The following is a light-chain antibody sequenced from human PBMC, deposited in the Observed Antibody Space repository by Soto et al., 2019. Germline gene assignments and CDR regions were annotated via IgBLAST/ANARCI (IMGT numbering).Light chain of an antibody. CDR1: QSVSSSY. CDR2: GAS. CDR3: QQYGSSPRT. J-gene: IGKJ1*01. Sequence: EIVLTQSPGTLSLSPGERATLSCRASQSVSSSYLAWYQQKPGQAPRLLIYGASSRATGSPARFSGSGSGTDLTLTISSLEPEEFAVYYCQQYGSSPRTFGQGTKVEIK. V-gene: IGKV3-20*01.